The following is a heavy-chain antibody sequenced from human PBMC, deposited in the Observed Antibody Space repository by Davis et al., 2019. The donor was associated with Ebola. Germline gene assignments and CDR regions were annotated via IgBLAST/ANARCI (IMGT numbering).Heavy chain of an antibody. CDR2: IIPIFGTA. J-gene: IGHJ4*02. V-gene: IGHV1-69*13. CDR1: GGTFSGYA. Sequence: AASVKVSCKASGGTFSGYAISWVRQAPGQGLEWMGGIIPIFGTANYAQKFQGRVTITADESTSTAYVELSSLRSEDTAVYYCAREVYSTFDYWGQGTLVTVSS. CDR3: AREVYSTFDY. D-gene: IGHD6-13*01.